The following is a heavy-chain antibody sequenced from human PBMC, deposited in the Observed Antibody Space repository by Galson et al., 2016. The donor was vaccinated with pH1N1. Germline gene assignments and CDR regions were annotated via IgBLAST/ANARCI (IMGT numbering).Heavy chain of an antibody. V-gene: IGHV3-74*01. J-gene: IGHJ4*02. CDR3: VRALNGTWI. Sequence: SLRLSCAASGFTLSSDWMHWIRQTPGKGLVWVSRINPSGTTINYADSVKGRFTISRDSAKNTLYLQMNSLRAEDTAVYYCVRALNGTWIWGQGTLVTVSS. D-gene: IGHD2-8*01. CDR2: INPSGTTI. CDR1: GFTLSSDW.